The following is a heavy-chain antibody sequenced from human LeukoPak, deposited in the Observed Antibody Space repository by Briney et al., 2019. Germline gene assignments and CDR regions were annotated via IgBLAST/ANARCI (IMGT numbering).Heavy chain of an antibody. CDR1: GGSISINNFW. CDR3: ARGTSFGLMNSDN. Sequence: SETLSLTCSLSGGSISINNFWWGWVRQSPGKAMEWVGSVYYSGSTYYNPSLTRRLTMSVDTSKNQFSLKLTSLTAADTAVYYCARGTSFGLMNSDNWGQGTLVIVSS. CDR2: VYYSGST. V-gene: IGHV4-39*07. J-gene: IGHJ4*02. D-gene: IGHD2-8*01.